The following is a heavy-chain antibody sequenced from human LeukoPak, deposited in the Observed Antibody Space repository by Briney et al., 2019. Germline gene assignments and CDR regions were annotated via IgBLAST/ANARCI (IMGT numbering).Heavy chain of an antibody. J-gene: IGHJ4*02. D-gene: IGHD3-10*01. CDR3: AKASSGSSSRPVDY. CDR1: GFTFHDYA. CDR2: ISGDGGSA. Sequence: GGSLRLSCVASGFTFHDYAMSWVRQVPGKGLEWVSVISGDGGSASYAGSVKGRFTISRDNSKNSLYLQMNSLRTEDTAFYYCAKASSGSSSRPVDYWGQGTLVTVSS. V-gene: IGHV3-43*02.